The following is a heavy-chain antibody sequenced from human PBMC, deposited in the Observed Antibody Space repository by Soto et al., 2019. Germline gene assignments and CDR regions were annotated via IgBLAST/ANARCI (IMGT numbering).Heavy chain of an antibody. CDR1: GFTFTSSA. Sequence: ASVKVSCKASGFTFTSSAVQWVRQARGQRLEWIGWIVVGSGNTNYAQKFQERVTITRDMSTSTAYMELSSLRSEDTAVYYCAASHHIVGATYFDYWGQGTLVTVSS. D-gene: IGHD1-26*01. V-gene: IGHV1-58*01. CDR2: IVVGSGNT. CDR3: AASHHIVGATYFDY. J-gene: IGHJ4*02.